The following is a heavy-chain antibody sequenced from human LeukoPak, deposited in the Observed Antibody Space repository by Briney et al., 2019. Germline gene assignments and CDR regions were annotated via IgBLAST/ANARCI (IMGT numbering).Heavy chain of an antibody. CDR3: ARVLDITGTIFDAFDI. J-gene: IGHJ3*02. Sequence: GGSLRLSCAASGFTFSNYVMSWVRQAPGKGLEWVAALTSSSDTTYYADSLKGRFTISRDNAKNSLYLQMDSLRAEDTAVYYCARVLDITGTIFDAFDIWGQGTMVTVSS. V-gene: IGHV3-21*01. CDR1: GFTFSNYV. D-gene: IGHD1-20*01. CDR2: LTSSSDTT.